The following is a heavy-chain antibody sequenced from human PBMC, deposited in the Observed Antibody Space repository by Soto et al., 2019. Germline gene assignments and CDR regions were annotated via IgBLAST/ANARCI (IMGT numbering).Heavy chain of an antibody. V-gene: IGHV3-73*01. J-gene: IGHJ5*02. CDR2: IGNKGQNYAT. Sequence: GGSLRLSCAASGFSFSDSAMHWVRQASGKWLEWVGRIGNKGQNYATTYGASVKGRFIISLDDLRNTAHLHMNSLKTEDTAIYYCTKFSGTSSAPEALGPGTLVTVYS. D-gene: IGHD1-26*01. CDR3: TKFSGTSSAPEA. CDR1: GFSFSDSA.